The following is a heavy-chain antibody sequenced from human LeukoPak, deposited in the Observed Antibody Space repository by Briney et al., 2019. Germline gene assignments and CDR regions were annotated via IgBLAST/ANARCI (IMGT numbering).Heavy chain of an antibody. J-gene: IGHJ4*02. D-gene: IGHD1-26*01. Sequence: PAGGSLRLSCAASGFTFSNYAMTWVRQAPGKGLEWVSTISGSGGVIYYADSVKGRFTISRDNSKNTLFLQMNRLSVEDTAVYYCARDGIVGHTREFDYWGQGTLVTVSS. CDR3: ARDGIVGHTREFDY. CDR2: ISGSGGVI. CDR1: GFTFSNYA. V-gene: IGHV3-23*01.